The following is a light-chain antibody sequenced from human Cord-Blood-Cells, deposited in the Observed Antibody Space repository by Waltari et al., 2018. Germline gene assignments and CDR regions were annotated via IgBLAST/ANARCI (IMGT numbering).Light chain of an antibody. Sequence: EIVMTQSPATLSVSPGERATLSCRASQSVSSNFACYQQKPGQAPRLLIYGASTRATGIPARFSGSGSGTEFTLTISSLQSEDFAVYYCQQYNNWPPVFTFGPGTKVDIK. J-gene: IGKJ3*01. CDR1: QSVSSN. V-gene: IGKV3-15*01. CDR2: GAS. CDR3: QQYNNWPPVFT.